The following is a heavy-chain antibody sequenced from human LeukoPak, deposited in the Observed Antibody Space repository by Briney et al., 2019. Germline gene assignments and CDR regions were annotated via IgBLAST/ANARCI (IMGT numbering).Heavy chain of an antibody. J-gene: IGHJ4*02. CDR2: ISGSGGTT. V-gene: IGHV3-23*01. Sequence: GGSLRLSCAASGFTFSSYSMNWVRQAPGEGLEWVSAISGSGGTTYYADSVKGRFTISRDNSKNTLYLQMNSLRADDTAVYYCAKRESSYDSPYFDYWGQGTLVTVSS. D-gene: IGHD5-12*01. CDR3: AKRESSYDSPYFDY. CDR1: GFTFSSYS.